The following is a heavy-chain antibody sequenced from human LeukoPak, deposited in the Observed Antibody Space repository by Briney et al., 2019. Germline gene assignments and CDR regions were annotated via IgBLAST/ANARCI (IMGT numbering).Heavy chain of an antibody. Sequence: GGSLRLSCAASGFTFSSYAMHWVRQAPGKGLEWVSGISWNSGSIGYADSVKGRFTISRDNAKNSLYLQMNSLRAEDTALYYCAKDMHRNYYYGMDVWGQGTTVTVSS. CDR3: AKDMHRNYYYGMDV. V-gene: IGHV3-9*01. CDR2: ISWNSGSI. CDR1: GFTFSSYA. J-gene: IGHJ6*02.